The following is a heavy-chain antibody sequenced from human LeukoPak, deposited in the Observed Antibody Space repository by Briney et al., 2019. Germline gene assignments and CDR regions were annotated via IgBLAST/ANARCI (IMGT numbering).Heavy chain of an antibody. CDR1: GYTFTSYY. J-gene: IGHJ4*02. CDR2: INPSGGST. Sequence: ASVRVSSKASGYTFTSYYMHWVRQAPGQGLEWMGLINPSGGSTSYAQKFQGRVTMTRDMSTSTVYMELSSLRSEDTAVYYCARGGDSSGYYFHFDYWGQGTLVTVSS. CDR3: ARGGDSSGYYFHFDY. D-gene: IGHD3-22*01. V-gene: IGHV1-46*01.